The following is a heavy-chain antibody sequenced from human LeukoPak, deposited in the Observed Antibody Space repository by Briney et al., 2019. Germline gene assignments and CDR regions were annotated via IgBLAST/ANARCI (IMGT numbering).Heavy chain of an antibody. CDR2: ISASGSTT. Sequence: WGSLTLSCAASGFTFNSYALSWVRQAPGKGLEWVSAISASGSTTYYADSVKGRFTISRDNSKNTLYVQMNRLGAEDTAVYYCARDFTIFDAFDIWGQGTMVTVSS. D-gene: IGHD3-3*01. J-gene: IGHJ3*02. CDR1: GFTFNSYA. CDR3: ARDFTIFDAFDI. V-gene: IGHV3-23*01.